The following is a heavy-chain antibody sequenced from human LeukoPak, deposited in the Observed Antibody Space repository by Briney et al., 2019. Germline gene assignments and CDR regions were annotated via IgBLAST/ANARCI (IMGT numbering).Heavy chain of an antibody. V-gene: IGHV4-31*03. Sequence: PSETLSLTCTVSGGSISSGAYYWSWIRQHPGKGLEWIGYIYYSGNTYYNPSLKSRVTISVDTSKNQFSLKLSSVTAADTAVYSCARMPPEGISDYGWFDPWGQGTLVTVSS. J-gene: IGHJ5*02. D-gene: IGHD3-16*01. CDR1: GGSISSGAYY. CDR3: ARMPPEGISDYGWFDP. CDR2: IYYSGNT.